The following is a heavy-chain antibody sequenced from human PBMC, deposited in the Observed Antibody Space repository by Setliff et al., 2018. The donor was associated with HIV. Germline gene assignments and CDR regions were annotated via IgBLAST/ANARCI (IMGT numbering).Heavy chain of an antibody. CDR2: ISAYNGKT. D-gene: IGHD3-10*01. V-gene: IGHV1-18*01. CDR3: ARDWNYFASGSNAFDI. CDR1: GYSFNTYG. J-gene: IGHJ3*02. Sequence: ASVMVSCKTSGYSFNTYGIGWMRQAPGQGLEWMGWISAYNGKTNLAQKFQGRVTVTTDSSTSTAYMELRSLRSDDTAVYFCARDWNYFASGSNAFDIWGQGTMVTVSS.